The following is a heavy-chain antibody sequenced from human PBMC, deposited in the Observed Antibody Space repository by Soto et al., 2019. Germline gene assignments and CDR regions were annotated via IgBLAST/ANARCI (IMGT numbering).Heavy chain of an antibody. CDR1: GGSISSYY. D-gene: IGHD6-13*01. Sequence: QVQLQESGPGLVKPSETLSLTCTVSGGSISSYYWSWIRQPPGQGLEWIGYIYSSGNTNYNPSLKSRVQISGDTSKNHFTLHLSSVTAADTAGYYCGRHRRPGSSSWCGVDSWGQGSLVTVSS. J-gene: IGHJ4*02. V-gene: IGHV4-59*08. CDR2: IYSSGNT. CDR3: GRHRRPGSSSWCGVDS.